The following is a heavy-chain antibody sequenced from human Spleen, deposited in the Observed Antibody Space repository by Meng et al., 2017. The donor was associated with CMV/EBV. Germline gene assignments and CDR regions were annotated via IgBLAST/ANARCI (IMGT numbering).Heavy chain of an antibody. D-gene: IGHD3-10*01. CDR1: GCSISSGDYY. V-gene: IGHV4-30-4*08. CDR2: IYYSGST. J-gene: IGHJ5*02. Sequence: QVQTQESGPGLVKPSQTLSLTCTVSGCSISSGDYYWSWIRQPPGKGLEWIGYIYYSGSTYYNPSLKSRVTISVDTSKNQFSLKLSSVTAADTAVYYCARPRAGQTGWFDPWGQGTLVTVSS. CDR3: ARPRAGQTGWFDP.